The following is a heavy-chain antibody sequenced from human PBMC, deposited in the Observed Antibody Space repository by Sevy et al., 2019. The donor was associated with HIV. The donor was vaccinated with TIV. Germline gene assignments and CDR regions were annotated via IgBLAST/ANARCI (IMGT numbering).Heavy chain of an antibody. CDR3: ASHDWGREDY. CDR1: GYSISSGYW. V-gene: IGHV4-38-2*01. J-gene: IGHJ4*02. CDR2: IHYTGTT. Sequence: SETLSLTCVVSGYSISSGYWWDWFRRPPGKGLEWIGAIHYTGTTQYTPSINRRVTVSADTSKNQFSLRLSSMTAADTAVYYCASHDWGREDYWGQGTLVTVSS. D-gene: IGHD7-27*01.